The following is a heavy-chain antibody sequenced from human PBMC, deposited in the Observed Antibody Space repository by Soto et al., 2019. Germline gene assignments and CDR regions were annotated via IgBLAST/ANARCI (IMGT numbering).Heavy chain of an antibody. D-gene: IGHD4-17*01. V-gene: IGHV1-69*12. Sequence: QVQLVQSGAEVKKPGSSVKVSCKASGGTFSSYAISWVRQAPGQGLEWMGGIIPIFGTANYAQKFQGRVTITADESTSTAYMELSSLRSEDTAVYYCARGLTTVTTNPYYGMDVWGQGTTVIVSS. J-gene: IGHJ6*02. CDR1: GGTFSSYA. CDR2: IIPIFGTA. CDR3: ARGLTTVTTNPYYGMDV.